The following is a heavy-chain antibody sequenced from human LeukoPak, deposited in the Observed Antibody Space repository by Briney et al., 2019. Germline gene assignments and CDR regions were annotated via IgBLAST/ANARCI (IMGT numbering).Heavy chain of an antibody. CDR1: GYTFIDHY. V-gene: IGHV1-2*02. CDR2: INPNIGDT. J-gene: IGHJ4*02. CDR3: ARAGHNSDSGGYDY. D-gene: IGHD3-22*01. Sequence: ASVKVSCKPSGYTFIDHYIHWVRQASGQGLESMGWINPNIGDTNYAQKFQGRVTMTRDTSGSTAYMELSRLRSDDTAVYYCARAGHNSDSGGYDYWGQGTLVTVSS.